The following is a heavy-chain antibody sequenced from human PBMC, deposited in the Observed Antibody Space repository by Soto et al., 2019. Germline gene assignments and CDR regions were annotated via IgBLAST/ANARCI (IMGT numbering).Heavy chain of an antibody. Sequence: SSETLSLTCTVSGGSISSYYWSWIRQPPGKGLEWIGYIYYSGSTNYNPSLKSRVTISVDTSKNQFSLKLSSVTAADTAVYYCARRRGTMVRGVTYDAFDIWGQGTMVTVSS. CDR1: GGSISSYY. V-gene: IGHV4-59*08. CDR2: IYYSGST. CDR3: ARRRGTMVRGVTYDAFDI. D-gene: IGHD3-10*01. J-gene: IGHJ3*02.